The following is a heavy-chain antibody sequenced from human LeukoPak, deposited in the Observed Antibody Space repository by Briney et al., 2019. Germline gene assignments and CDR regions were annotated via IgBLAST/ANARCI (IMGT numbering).Heavy chain of an antibody. CDR1: GFTFSSYA. D-gene: IGHD2-15*01. J-gene: IGHJ6*02. V-gene: IGHV3-30-3*01. Sequence: GGSLRLSCAASGFTFSSYAMSWVRQAPGKGLEWVAVISYDGSNKYYADSVKGRFTISRDNSKNTLYLQMNSLRAEDTAVYYCARMSPPYCSGGSCYSGDYYYYGMDVWGQGTTVTVSS. CDR2: ISYDGSNK. CDR3: ARMSPPYCSGGSCYSGDYYYYGMDV.